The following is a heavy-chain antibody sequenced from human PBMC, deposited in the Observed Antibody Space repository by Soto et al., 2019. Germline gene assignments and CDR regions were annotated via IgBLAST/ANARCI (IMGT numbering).Heavy chain of an antibody. CDR3: ARESGGATATLDYYYFYMDV. CDR2: MNPNSGDT. CDR1: GYRFSDYY. D-gene: IGHD5-12*01. V-gene: IGHV1-2*02. J-gene: IGHJ6*03. Sequence: QVQLVQSGAEVKKPGASVTVSCKASGYRFSDYYLHWVRQAPGQGREWMGWMNPNSGDTKYAQKFKGRVTMTRDTSVRTAFMELNWLKSDDTAVYYCARESGGATATLDYYYFYMDVWGIGTTVTVSS.